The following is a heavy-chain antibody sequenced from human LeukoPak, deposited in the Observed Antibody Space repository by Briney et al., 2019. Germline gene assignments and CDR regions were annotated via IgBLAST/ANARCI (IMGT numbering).Heavy chain of an antibody. CDR3: GREGYDSSGYYKTDY. CDR2: INSDGSST. J-gene: IGHJ4*02. D-gene: IGHD3-22*01. CDR1: GFTFNSYW. Sequence: GGSVRLSCAASGFTFNSYWMHWVPQAPGKGLVGVSRINSDGSSTSYADSVKGRLTISRDNAKNTLYLQMNSLRADDTAVYYCGREGYDSSGYYKTDYWGQGTLVTVSS. V-gene: IGHV3-74*01.